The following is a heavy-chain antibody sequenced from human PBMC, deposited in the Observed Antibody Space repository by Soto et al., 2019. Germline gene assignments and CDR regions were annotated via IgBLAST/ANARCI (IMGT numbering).Heavy chain of an antibody. J-gene: IGHJ4*02. Sequence: QVQLQESGPGLVKPSQTLSLTCTVSGGSISRSGYFWSWIRQHPGKGLEWIGYIYDSGSTYYNPSLKSRVSLSVDTSKNQFSLNLTSVTAADKAMYYCARSSRSYFDYWGQGTLVTVSS. V-gene: IGHV4-31*03. CDR3: ARSSRSYFDY. CDR2: IYDSGST. CDR1: GGSISRSGYF.